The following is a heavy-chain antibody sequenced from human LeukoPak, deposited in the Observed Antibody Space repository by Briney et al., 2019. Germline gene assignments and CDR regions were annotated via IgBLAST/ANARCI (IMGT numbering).Heavy chain of an antibody. Sequence: PGGSLRLSCAASGFTVSSNYMSWVRQAPGKGLEWVSVIYSGGTTYYADSVKGRFTISRDNSKNTLFLQMNSLRAEDTAVYYCARAKFRMDYYYGMDVWGQGTTVTVSS. D-gene: IGHD2-8*01. CDR3: ARAKFRMDYYYGMDV. V-gene: IGHV3-66*01. CDR1: GFTVSSNY. CDR2: IYSGGTT. J-gene: IGHJ6*02.